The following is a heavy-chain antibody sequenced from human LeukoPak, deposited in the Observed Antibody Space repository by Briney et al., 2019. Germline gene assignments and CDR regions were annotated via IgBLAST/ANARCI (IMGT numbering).Heavy chain of an antibody. D-gene: IGHD4-17*01. CDR1: GGSISSSGHY. Sequence: PSETLSLTCSVSGGSISSSGHYWGWLRQSPEKGLDWIGSIYSNGNTYHNPSVKSRVTISVDTSKNQFSLKLTSVTAAETAVYYCARSATVTTGYFDYWGQGALVTVSS. CDR2: IYSNGNT. CDR3: ARSATVTTGYFDY. V-gene: IGHV4-39*07. J-gene: IGHJ4*02.